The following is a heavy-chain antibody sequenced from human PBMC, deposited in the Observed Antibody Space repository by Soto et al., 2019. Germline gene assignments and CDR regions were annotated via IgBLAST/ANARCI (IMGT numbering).Heavy chain of an antibody. CDR3: SRDQGYFDPTGYSPAEDALRV. Sequence: TLSRKCVVSGGCIIIGGNYWNWIRQRPGKGLEWMGYIYRSGSAKYNPSLKSRLTISVDNSKNQFSLILSSVSAADTAVYYFSRDQGYFDPTGYSPAEDALRVWGPG. CDR1: GGCIIIGGNY. D-gene: IGHD3-22*01. V-gene: IGHV4-31*11. J-gene: IGHJ3*01. CDR2: IYRSGSA.